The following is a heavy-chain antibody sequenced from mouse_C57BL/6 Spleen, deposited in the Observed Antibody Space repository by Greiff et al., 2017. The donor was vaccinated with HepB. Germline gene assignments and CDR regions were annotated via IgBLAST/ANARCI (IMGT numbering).Heavy chain of an antibody. CDR3: TRVYDYGY. D-gene: IGHD2-4*01. V-gene: IGHV1-15*01. Sequence: VKLMESGAELVRPGASVTLSCKASGYTFTDYEMHWVKQTPVHGLEWIGAIDPETGGTAYNQKFKGKAILTADKSSSTAYMELRSLTSEDSAVYYCTRVYDYGYWGQGTLVTVSA. J-gene: IGHJ3*01. CDR1: GYTFTDYE. CDR2: IDPETGGT.